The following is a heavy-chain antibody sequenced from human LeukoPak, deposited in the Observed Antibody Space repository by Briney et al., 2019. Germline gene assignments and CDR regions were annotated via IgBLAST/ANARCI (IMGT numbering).Heavy chain of an antibody. CDR3: AKVREDDYVWGSYRHLPYYYMDV. D-gene: IGHD3-16*02. V-gene: IGHV3-23*01. CDR1: GFTFSSYG. Sequence: GGSLRLSCAASGFTFSSYGMSWVRQAPGKGLEWVSAISGSGGSTYYADSVKGRFTISRDNSKNTLYLQMNSLRAEDTAVYYCAKVREDDYVWGSYRHLPYYYMDVWGKGTTVTISS. J-gene: IGHJ6*03. CDR2: ISGSGGST.